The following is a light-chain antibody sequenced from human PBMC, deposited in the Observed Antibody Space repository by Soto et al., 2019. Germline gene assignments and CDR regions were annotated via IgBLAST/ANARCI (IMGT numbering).Light chain of an antibody. J-gene: IGLJ2*01. Sequence: QSVLTQPPSASASLGASVTLTCTLSSGYSNYKVDWYQQRPGKGPRFVMQVGTGGIVGSKGDGIPDRFSVLGSGLNRYLTIKNIQEEDESDYHCGADHGSGSNFVVVFGGGTKLTVL. CDR2: VGTGGIVG. CDR3: GADHGSGSNFVVV. CDR1: SGYSNYK. V-gene: IGLV9-49*01.